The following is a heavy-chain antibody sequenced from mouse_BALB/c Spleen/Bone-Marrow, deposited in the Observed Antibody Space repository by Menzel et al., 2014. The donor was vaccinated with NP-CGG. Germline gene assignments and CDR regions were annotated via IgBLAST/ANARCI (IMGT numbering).Heavy chain of an antibody. CDR1: GFTFSDYY. CDR2: ISDGGSYT. CDR3: ARYGSSPHAMDY. J-gene: IGHJ4*01. V-gene: IGHV5-4*02. Sequence: EVMLVESGGGLVKPGGSLKLSCAASGFTFSDYYMYWVRQTPEKRLEWVATISDGGSYTYYPDSVKGRFTISRDNAKNNLYLQMSSLKSEDTAMYYCARYGSSPHAMDYWGQGTSVTVSS. D-gene: IGHD1-1*01.